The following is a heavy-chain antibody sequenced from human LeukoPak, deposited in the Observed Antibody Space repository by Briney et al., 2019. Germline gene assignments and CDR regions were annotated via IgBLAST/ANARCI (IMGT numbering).Heavy chain of an antibody. CDR3: ARGPPSPYYYGSGSYYRPYYFDY. V-gene: IGHV1-46*01. J-gene: IGHJ4*02. D-gene: IGHD3-10*01. CDR1: GYTFTSYY. Sequence: GASAKVSCKASGYTFTSYYMHWVRQAPGQGLEWMGIINPSGGSTSYAQKFQGRVTMTRDTSTSTVYMELSSLRSEDTAVYYCARGPPSPYYYGSGSYYRPYYFDYWGQGTLVTVSS. CDR2: INPSGGST.